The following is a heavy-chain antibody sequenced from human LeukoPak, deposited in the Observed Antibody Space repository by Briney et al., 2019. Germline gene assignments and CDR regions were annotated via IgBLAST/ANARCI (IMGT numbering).Heavy chain of an antibody. Sequence: SETLSLTCAVYGGSFSGYYWSWVRQPPGKGLEWVGYIYYSGSTNYNPPLKSRVTIPVDTSTNQLSLKLSSVTAADTAVYYCARRGDYGGNLDYWGQGTLVTVSS. CDR2: IYYSGST. D-gene: IGHD4-23*01. CDR1: GGSFSGYY. J-gene: IGHJ4*02. CDR3: ARRGDYGGNLDY. V-gene: IGHV4-59*01.